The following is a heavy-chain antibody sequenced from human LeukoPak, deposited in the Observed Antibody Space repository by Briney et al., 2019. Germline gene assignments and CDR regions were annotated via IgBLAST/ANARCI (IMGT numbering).Heavy chain of an antibody. CDR1: GYTFSNYY. J-gene: IGHJ4*02. CDR3: ARDGERYSADY. CDR2: INPSGDNT. D-gene: IGHD2-21*01. V-gene: IGHV1-46*01. Sequence: GASVKVSCTASGYTFSNYYMHWMRQAPGQGLEWMGIINPSGDNTYYAQKIQDRVTMTRDTSTSTVYMELSSLRSEDTAVYYCARDGERYSADYWGQGTLVTVSS.